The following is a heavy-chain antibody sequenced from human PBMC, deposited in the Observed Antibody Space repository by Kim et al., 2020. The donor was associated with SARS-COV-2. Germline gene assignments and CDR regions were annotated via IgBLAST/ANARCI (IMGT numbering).Heavy chain of an antibody. CDR3: ARGTLRWPFFSVNWFDS. CDR1: GGSFSGYY. J-gene: IGHJ5*01. V-gene: IGHV4-34*01. D-gene: IGHD3-10*01. Sequence: SETLSLTCAVYGGSFSGYYWSWIRQPPGKGLEWIGEINHSGSTNYNPSLKSRVTISVDTSKNQFSLKLSSVTAADTAVYYCARGTLRWPFFSVNWFDSWG. CDR2: INHSGST.